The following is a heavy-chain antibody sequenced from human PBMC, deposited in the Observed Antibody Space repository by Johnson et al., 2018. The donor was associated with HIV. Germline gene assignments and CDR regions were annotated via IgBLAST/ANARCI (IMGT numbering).Heavy chain of an antibody. J-gene: IGHJ3*02. Sequence: VQLVESGGGVVQPGRSLRLSCAASGLIVSGHYMSWVRQSPGKGLEWVSVIYSGGLTYYAQSVKGRFTISRDNSKNTLSLQMNSLRGDDTAIYYFQKHNFGNYVSRALDIWGQGTMVTVSS. D-gene: IGHD4-17*01. CDR1: GLIVSGHY. V-gene: IGHV3-66*02. CDR3: QKHNFGNYVSRALDI. CDR2: IYSGGLT.